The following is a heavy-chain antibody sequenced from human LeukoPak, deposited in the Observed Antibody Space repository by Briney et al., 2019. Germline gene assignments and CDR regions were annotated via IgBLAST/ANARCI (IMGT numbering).Heavy chain of an antibody. CDR3: ARDGRYYYAFDI. V-gene: IGHV4-38-2*02. CDR1: GYSISSGYY. Sequence: PSETLSLTCSVSGYSISSGYYWGWIRQPPGKGLEWIGNIYHSGSTYYNPSLKSRATISVDTSKNQFSLKLSSVTAADTAVYYCARDGRYYYAFDIWGQGTMVTVSS. J-gene: IGHJ3*02. CDR2: IYHSGST. D-gene: IGHD1-26*01.